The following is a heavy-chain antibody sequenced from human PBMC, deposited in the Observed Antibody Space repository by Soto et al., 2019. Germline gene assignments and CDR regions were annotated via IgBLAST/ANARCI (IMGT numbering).Heavy chain of an antibody. CDR1: GGSISSSNW. CDR2: IYHSGST. V-gene: IGHV4-4*02. Sequence: SETLSLTCAVSGGSISSSNWWSWVRQPPGKGLEWIGEIYHSGSTNYNPSLKSRVTISVDKSKNQFSLKLSSVTAADTAVYYCARVFYSSSWPFDYWGQGTLVTVSS. D-gene: IGHD6-13*01. CDR3: ARVFYSSSWPFDY. J-gene: IGHJ4*02.